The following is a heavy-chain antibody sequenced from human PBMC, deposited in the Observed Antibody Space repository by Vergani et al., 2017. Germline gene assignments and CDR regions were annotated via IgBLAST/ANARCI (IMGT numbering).Heavy chain of an antibody. CDR2: IYPGDSDT. V-gene: IGHV5-51*01. Sequence: EVQLVQSGAEVEKPGESLKISCKASGYSFTSYWIGWVRQMPGKGLEWKGIIYPGDSDTRYSPSFQGQVTISADKSISAAFLHWSSLKASDTAMYYCARQKDGRSWFDPWGQGTLVTVSS. D-gene: IGHD2-15*01. CDR3: ARQKDGRSWFDP. J-gene: IGHJ5*02. CDR1: GYSFTSYW.